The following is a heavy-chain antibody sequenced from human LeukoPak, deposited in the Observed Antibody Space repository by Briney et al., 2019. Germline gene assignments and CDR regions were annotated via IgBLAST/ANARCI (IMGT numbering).Heavy chain of an antibody. D-gene: IGHD5-12*01. V-gene: IGHV3-7*01. J-gene: IGHJ4*02. Sequence: GGSLRLSCAASEFTFSSYWMSWVRQAPGKGLEWVANIKQDGSEKYYVDSVKGRFTISRDNAKNSLYLQMNSLRAEDTAVYYCARESGDIVATITNFDYWGQGTLVTVSS. CDR1: EFTFSSYW. CDR2: IKQDGSEK. CDR3: ARESGDIVATITNFDY.